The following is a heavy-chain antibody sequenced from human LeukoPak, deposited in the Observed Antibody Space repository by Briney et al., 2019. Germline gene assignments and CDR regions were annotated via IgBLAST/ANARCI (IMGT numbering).Heavy chain of an antibody. V-gene: IGHV3-53*01. Sequence: GGSLRLSCAASGFTVSGNYMSWVRQAPGKGLEWVSVIYSSGSTYYADSVKGRFTISRDNSKNTLYLQMNSLRPEDTAVYYCASSSGWYSAFDYWGQGTLVTVSS. CDR3: ASSSGWYSAFDY. J-gene: IGHJ4*02. CDR1: GFTVSGNY. CDR2: IYSSGST. D-gene: IGHD6-19*01.